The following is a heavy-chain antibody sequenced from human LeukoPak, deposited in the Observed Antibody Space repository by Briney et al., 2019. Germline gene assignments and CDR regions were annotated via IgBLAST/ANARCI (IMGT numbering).Heavy chain of an antibody. D-gene: IGHD4-11*01. J-gene: IGHJ6*02. V-gene: IGHV3-7*01. CDR1: GFTFISYW. Sequence: GGPRRPSCAASGFTFISYWMSWVRRAPGKGLEGVANIKQDGSEKYYVDSVKGRFTISRDNAKNSLYLQMNSLRAEDTAVYYCARAPHYSNYGPYYYGMDVWGQGTTVTVSS. CDR3: ARAPHYSNYGPYYYGMDV. CDR2: IKQDGSEK.